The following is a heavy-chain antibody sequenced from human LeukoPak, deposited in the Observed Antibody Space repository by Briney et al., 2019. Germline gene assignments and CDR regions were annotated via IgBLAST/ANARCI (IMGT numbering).Heavy chain of an antibody. J-gene: IGHJ6*02. CDR3: TRDLMDYDVSTGLHHYYMDV. D-gene: IGHD3-9*01. CDR1: GFTFSSYW. Sequence: GGSLRLSCVASGFTFSSYWMHWVRQDPRKGLVWVSRINGDGRNINYADSVRGRFTISRDNARNTLYLQMNTLRVEDTAVYYCTRDLMDYDVSTGLHHYYMDVWGQGTTVTVSS. CDR2: INGDGRNI. V-gene: IGHV3-74*01.